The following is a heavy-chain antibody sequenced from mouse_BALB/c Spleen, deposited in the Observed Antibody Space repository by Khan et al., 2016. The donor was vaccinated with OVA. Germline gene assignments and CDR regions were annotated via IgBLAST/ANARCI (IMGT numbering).Heavy chain of an antibody. V-gene: IGHV5-9-3*01. CDR2: ISSGGSFT. CDR3: TRTPGYYGSNYFDQ. Sequence: EVELVESGGDLVKPGGSLKLSCAASGFTFSDYGMSWVRQTPEKRLEWVATISSGGSFTYYLDSVKGRFTISRDSAKNTLYLQMSSLRSEDTAMDYCTRTPGYYGSNYFDQWGPGTSLTVSS. J-gene: IGHJ2*03. D-gene: IGHD1-1*01. CDR1: GFTFSDYG.